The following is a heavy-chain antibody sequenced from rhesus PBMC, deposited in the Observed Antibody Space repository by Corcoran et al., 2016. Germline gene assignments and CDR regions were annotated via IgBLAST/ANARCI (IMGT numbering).Heavy chain of an antibody. D-gene: IGHD6-31*01. CDR2: INGSGGST. V-gene: IGHV4-106*01. CDR3: AREAAAGDFDY. CDR1: GGSISDSYY. J-gene: IGHJ4*01. Sequence: QVQLQESGPGLVKPSETLSLTCTVSGGSISDSYYWSWIRQPPGKGLEWMGRINGSGGSTNYNPSLKRRVTISRDTSKNQFSLKLSSVTAADTAVYYCAREAAAGDFDYWGQGVLVTVSS.